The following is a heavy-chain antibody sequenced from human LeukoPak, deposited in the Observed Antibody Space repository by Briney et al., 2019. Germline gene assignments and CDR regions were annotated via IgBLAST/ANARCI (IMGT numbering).Heavy chain of an antibody. CDR2: TYYRSKWYN. CDR1: GDSVSSNSAA. V-gene: IGHV6-1*01. Sequence: SQTLSLTFALSGDSVSSNSAAWIWLTQSPARGLEGLGSTYYRSKWYNDYAVSVKSRITINPDTSKNPFSLQLDSVTPEDTAVYYCCHSLSGRTGAFDIWGRGTVVTVSS. CDR3: CHSLSGRTGAFDI. D-gene: IGHD2-21*01. J-gene: IGHJ3*02.